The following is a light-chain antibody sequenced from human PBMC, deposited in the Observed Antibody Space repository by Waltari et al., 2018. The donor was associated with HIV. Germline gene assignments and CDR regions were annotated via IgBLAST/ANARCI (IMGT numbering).Light chain of an antibody. CDR2: EVT. J-gene: IGLJ2*01. CDR3: CSYAGGITHVL. CDR1: STYIGSSAL. V-gene: IGLV2-23*02. Sequence: QSALTQPASVSGSPGQSITISCPGLSTYIGSSALVPWYQQHPGKAPKRMIYEVTKRPSGVSNRFSGSKSGNTASLTISGLQAEDEADYHCCSYAGGITHVLFGGGTKLTVL.